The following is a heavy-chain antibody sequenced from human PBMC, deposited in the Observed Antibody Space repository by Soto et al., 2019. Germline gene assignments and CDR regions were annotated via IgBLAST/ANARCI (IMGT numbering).Heavy chain of an antibody. CDR2: ISSSGSTT. CDR1: GFTFSTYS. CDR3: ARVLGA. Sequence: PGGSLRLSCAASGFTFSTYSMNWVRQAPGKGLEWVSYISSSGSTTYYADSVKGRFTISRDNAKNSLYLQMSSLRDEDTAVYYCARVLGAWGQGTTVTVSS. J-gene: IGHJ6*02. V-gene: IGHV3-48*02.